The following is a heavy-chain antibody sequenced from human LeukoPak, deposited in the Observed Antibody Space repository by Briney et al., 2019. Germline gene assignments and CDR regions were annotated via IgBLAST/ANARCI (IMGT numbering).Heavy chain of an antibody. CDR1: GFTFSNAW. Sequence: GGSLRLSCAAFGFTFSNAWMTWVRQAPGKGLEWVGRIKSKTGGGTTDDAAPVKGRFTISRDDSKNTLFLQLNSLKTEDTAVYYCARDGYSYDQNNWFDPWGQGTLVTVSS. CDR2: IKSKTGGGTT. D-gene: IGHD5-18*01. J-gene: IGHJ5*02. V-gene: IGHV3-15*01. CDR3: ARDGYSYDQNNWFDP.